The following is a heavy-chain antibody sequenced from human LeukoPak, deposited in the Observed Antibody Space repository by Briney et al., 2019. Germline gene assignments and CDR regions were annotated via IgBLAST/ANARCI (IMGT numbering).Heavy chain of an antibody. CDR3: ARYGPSNYGYYFDY. J-gene: IGHJ4*02. CDR2: TRNKANSYTT. Sequence: GGSLRLSCAASGFTFSDHYMDWVRQAPGKGLEWVGRTRNKANSYTTEYAASVKGRFTISRDDSKNSLYLQMNSLKTEDTAVYYCARYGPSNYGYYFDYWGQGTLVTVSS. D-gene: IGHD4-11*01. CDR1: GFTFSDHY. V-gene: IGHV3-72*01.